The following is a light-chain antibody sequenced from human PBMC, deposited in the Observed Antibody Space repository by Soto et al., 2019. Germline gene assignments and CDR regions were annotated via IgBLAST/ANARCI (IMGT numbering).Light chain of an antibody. CDR1: SSNIGSNT. J-gene: IGLJ1*01. Sequence: QLVLTQPPSASGTPGQRVTMSCSGSSSNIGSNTVNWYQQLPGTAPKLLIYSNNKRPSGVPDRFSGSKSDTSASLAISGLQSEDEADYYCAAWDDSLNGYVFGTGTKVTVL. CDR3: AAWDDSLNGYV. CDR2: SNN. V-gene: IGLV1-44*01.